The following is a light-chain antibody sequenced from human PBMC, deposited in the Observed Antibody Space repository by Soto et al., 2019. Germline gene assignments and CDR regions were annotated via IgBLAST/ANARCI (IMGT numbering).Light chain of an antibody. J-gene: IGKJ4*01. CDR2: AAS. CDR1: QTIDSSY. Sequence: EVVLTQSPGTLSLSPRERATLSCTASQTIDSSYLAWLRQRPGQAPRLLIYAASSRPTAIPDRFSGSGSGTDFTLTISRLEHEDFAVYYCQYYVTTPTFGGGTKVDIK. V-gene: IGKV3-20*01. CDR3: QYYVTTPT.